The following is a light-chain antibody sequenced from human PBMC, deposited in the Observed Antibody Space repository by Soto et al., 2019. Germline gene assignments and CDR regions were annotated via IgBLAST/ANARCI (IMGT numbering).Light chain of an antibody. J-gene: IGLJ1*01. Sequence: QSVLTQPPSASGSPGQSVTISCTGTSSDVGDHNYVSWYQHHPGKAPKVVIYEVSQRPSGVPDRFSGSKSGDTASLSIPGLQAEDEADYYCSSYTSSSTYVFGTGTKVTVL. CDR2: EVS. CDR3: SSYTSSSTYV. CDR1: SSDVGDHNY. V-gene: IGLV2-8*01.